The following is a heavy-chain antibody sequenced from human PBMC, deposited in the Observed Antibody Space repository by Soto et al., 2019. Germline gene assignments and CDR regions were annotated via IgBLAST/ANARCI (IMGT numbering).Heavy chain of an antibody. Sequence: QVQLVQSGAEVKKPGASVKVSCKASGYTFTTYYIHWVRQAPGQGLEWMGIINPSGGSTTYAQKFHGRVARTRDTSTNTVYIELSSLSSEDTAVYYCALYSNGWSPWGQGTMVTVSS. CDR2: INPSGGST. J-gene: IGHJ3*01. D-gene: IGHD6-19*01. CDR1: GYTFTTYY. V-gene: IGHV1-46*01. CDR3: ALYSNGWSP.